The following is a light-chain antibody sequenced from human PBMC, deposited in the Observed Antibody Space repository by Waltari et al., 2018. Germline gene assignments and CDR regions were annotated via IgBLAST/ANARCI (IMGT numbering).Light chain of an antibody. Sequence: DIKMTQSPSSLSASEGDRIPITCRASQRISSYLNWYHQKPGKAPKLLISAASSLQCGVPSRFSGTGSGTDFSLTISSLQPEDFATYYCQQSYSIPYTFGQGTKLEIK. V-gene: IGKV1-39*01. CDR3: QQSYSIPYT. J-gene: IGKJ2*01. CDR1: QRISSY. CDR2: AAS.